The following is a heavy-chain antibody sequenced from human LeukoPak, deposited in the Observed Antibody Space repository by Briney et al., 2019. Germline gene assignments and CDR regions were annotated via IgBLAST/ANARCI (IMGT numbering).Heavy chain of an antibody. V-gene: IGHV3-53*01. D-gene: IGHD2-8*01. CDR2: IYSGGST. CDR1: GFTVSSNY. J-gene: IGHJ4*02. CDR3: ARGMDGVTFDY. Sequence: GGSLRLSCAASGFTVSSNYMNWVRQAPGKGLEWVSVIYSGGSTYYGDSVKGRFTISRDNSKNTLSLQMNSLRVEDTAVYYCARGMDGVTFDYWGQGTLVTVSS.